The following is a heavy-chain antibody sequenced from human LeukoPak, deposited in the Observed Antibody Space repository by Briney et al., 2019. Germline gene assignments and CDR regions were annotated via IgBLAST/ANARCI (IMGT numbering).Heavy chain of an antibody. Sequence: PGGSLRLSCAASGFTFSNYEMNWVRQAPGKGLEWVSYISISGDTRDYADSVKGRFTISRDNAKSSLYLQMNSLRAEDTAVYYCARRVTTGWYFDLWGRGTLVTVSS. J-gene: IGHJ2*01. CDR1: GFTFSNYE. CDR2: ISISGDTR. V-gene: IGHV3-48*03. D-gene: IGHD4-17*01. CDR3: ARRVTTGWYFDL.